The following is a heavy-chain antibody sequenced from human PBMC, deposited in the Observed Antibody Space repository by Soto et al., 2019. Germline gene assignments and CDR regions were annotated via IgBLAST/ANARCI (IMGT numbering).Heavy chain of an antibody. CDR2: IIPIFGTA. CDR3: ASSFFGVVIIGRYYYYGMDV. D-gene: IGHD3-3*01. Sequence: GASVKVSCKASGGTFSSYAISWVRQAPGQGLEWMGGIIPIFGTANYAQKFQGRVTITADESTSTAYMELSSLRSEDTAVYYCASSFFGVVIIGRYYYYGMDVWGQGTTVT. CDR1: GGTFSSYA. V-gene: IGHV1-69*13. J-gene: IGHJ6*02.